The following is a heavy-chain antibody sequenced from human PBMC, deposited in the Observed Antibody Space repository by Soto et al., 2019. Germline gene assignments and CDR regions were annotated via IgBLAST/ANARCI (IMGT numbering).Heavy chain of an antibody. Sequence: QVQLQQWGAGLLKPSETLSLTCALYGGSFSGYSWTWIRQFPGKGLEWIGEVNHSGGTNYNPSLKSRVTISIDTSNNQFSLKLTSVTAADTALYYCVRGPNHLVVVTAMRPFDSWGQGTQVTVSS. CDR3: VRGPNHLVVVTAMRPFDS. CDR2: VNHSGGT. V-gene: IGHV4-34*02. D-gene: IGHD2-21*02. J-gene: IGHJ4*02. CDR1: GGSFSGYS.